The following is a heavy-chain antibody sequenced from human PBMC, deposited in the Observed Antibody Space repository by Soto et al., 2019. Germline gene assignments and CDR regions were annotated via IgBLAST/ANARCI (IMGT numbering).Heavy chain of an antibody. D-gene: IGHD6-25*01. CDR3: ASLSAPTDY. J-gene: IGHJ4*02. V-gene: IGHV3-74*01. Sequence: GGSLRLSCAASGFMFSSYWMHWVRQAPGKGLVWVSEINTDGTSTNYADSVKGRFTISRDNDKKTLYLQMNSLRLEDTAVYYCASLSAPTDYWGQGTLVTVSS. CDR2: INTDGTST. CDR1: GFMFSSYW.